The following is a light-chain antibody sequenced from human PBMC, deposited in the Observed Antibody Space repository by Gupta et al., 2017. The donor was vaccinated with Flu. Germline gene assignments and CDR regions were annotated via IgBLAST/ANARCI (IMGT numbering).Light chain of an antibody. V-gene: IGKV1-5*03. Sequence: DIQMTQSPSTLSASVGDRVTITCRASQSISNWLAWYQQKPGKAPNLLIYKASSLESGVPSRFSGSGSGTEFTLTISSRQPDDFATYYCQQYNTYARTFGQGTKVEIK. CDR2: KAS. J-gene: IGKJ1*01. CDR3: QQYNTYART. CDR1: QSISNW.